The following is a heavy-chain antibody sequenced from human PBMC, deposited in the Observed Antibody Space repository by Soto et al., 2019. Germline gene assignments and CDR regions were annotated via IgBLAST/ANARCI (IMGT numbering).Heavy chain of an antibody. D-gene: IGHD6-6*01. CDR1: GYAFTTYG. V-gene: IGHV1-18*01. CDR2: ISAHNGNT. Sequence: QVHLVQSGAEVKKPGASVKVSCKGSGYAFTTYGITWVRQAPGQGLEWMGWISAHNGNTNYAQKLQGRVTVTRDTSTSTAYMALRSVSSDDTTVYYCARGRDGDYGGQGALVTVSS. J-gene: IGHJ4*02. CDR3: ARGRDGDY.